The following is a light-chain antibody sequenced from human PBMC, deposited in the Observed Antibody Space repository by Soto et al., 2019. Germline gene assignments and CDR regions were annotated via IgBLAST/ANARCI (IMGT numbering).Light chain of an antibody. Sequence: QSALTQPASVSGSPGQSITISCTGTSSDVGAYNLVSWYQHLPDKAPKLIISEVTNRPSGVSDRFSGSKSGNTASLTISGLQAEDEADYYCASLTTPNFVFGSGTKLPVL. V-gene: IGLV2-14*01. CDR1: SSDVGAYNL. J-gene: IGLJ1*01. CDR3: ASLTTPNFV. CDR2: EVT.